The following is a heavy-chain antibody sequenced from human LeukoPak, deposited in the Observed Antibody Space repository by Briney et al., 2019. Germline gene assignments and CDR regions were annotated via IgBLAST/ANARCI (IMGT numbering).Heavy chain of an antibody. J-gene: IGHJ5*02. CDR3: ARVGDYVDYGYNWFDP. V-gene: IGHV1-18*01. CDR1: GYTFTSYG. Sequence: ASVKVSCKASGYTFTSYGISWVRQAPGQGLEWMGWNSAYNGNTNYAQKLQGRVTMTTDTSTSTAYMELRSLRSDDTAVYYCARVGDYVDYGYNWFDPWGQATLVTVSS. D-gene: IGHD4-17*01. CDR2: NSAYNGNT.